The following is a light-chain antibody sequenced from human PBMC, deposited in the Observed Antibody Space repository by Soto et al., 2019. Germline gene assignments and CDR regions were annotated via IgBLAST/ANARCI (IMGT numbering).Light chain of an antibody. CDR1: QSVTSNS. CDR2: GAY. Sequence: EIVLTQSPGTLSLSPGERATLSCRASQSVTSNSLAWYQQKPGQAPRLLIYGAYNRATGIPDRFSGSGSGTDFTLTISILEPEDFAVYYCQEYGSSRTFGIGTKVEIK. V-gene: IGKV3-20*01. CDR3: QEYGSSRT. J-gene: IGKJ4*02.